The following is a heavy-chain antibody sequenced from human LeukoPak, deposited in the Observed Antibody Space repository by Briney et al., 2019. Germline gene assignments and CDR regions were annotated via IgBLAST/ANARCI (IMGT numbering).Heavy chain of an antibody. Sequence: PSETLSLTCTVSSGSINYINYFWGWIRQSPGKGLEWIGSMYYRGSTYYNPSLKSRVTLSVDTPKNQFSLKLSSVTAADTAVYYCARHGRDGYNYGPVVYYWGQGTLVTVSS. CDR2: MYYRGST. J-gene: IGHJ4*02. CDR3: ARHGRDGYNYGPVVYY. V-gene: IGHV4-39*01. CDR1: SGSINYINYF. D-gene: IGHD5-24*01.